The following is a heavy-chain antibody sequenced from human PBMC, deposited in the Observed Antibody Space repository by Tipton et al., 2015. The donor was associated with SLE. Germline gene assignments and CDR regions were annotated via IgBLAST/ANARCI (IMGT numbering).Heavy chain of an antibody. CDR1: GFTFSSYS. D-gene: IGHD6-19*01. J-gene: IGHJ2*01. V-gene: IGHV3-48*01. Sequence: SLRLSCAASGFTFSSYSMNWVRQAPGKGLEWVSSISSSSSTIYYADSVKGRFTISRDNSKNTLYLQMNSLRAEDTAVYYCAKDQMWSPVAVNYWYFDLWGRGTLVTVSS. CDR3: AKDQMWSPVAVNYWYFDL. CDR2: ISSSSSTI.